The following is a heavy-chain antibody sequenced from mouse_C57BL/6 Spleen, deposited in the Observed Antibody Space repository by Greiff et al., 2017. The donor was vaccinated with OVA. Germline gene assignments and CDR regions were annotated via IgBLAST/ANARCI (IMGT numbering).Heavy chain of an antibody. J-gene: IGHJ3*01. CDR2: ISYDGSN. V-gene: IGHV3-6*01. CDR1: GYSITSGYY. CDR3: AREGDDYEAWCAY. D-gene: IGHD2-4*01. Sequence: ESGPGLVKPSQSLSLTCSVTGYSITSGYYWNWIRQFPGNKLEWMGYISYDGSNNYNPSLKNRISITRDTSKNQFFLKLNSVTTEDTATYYCAREGDDYEAWCAYWGQGTLVTVSA.